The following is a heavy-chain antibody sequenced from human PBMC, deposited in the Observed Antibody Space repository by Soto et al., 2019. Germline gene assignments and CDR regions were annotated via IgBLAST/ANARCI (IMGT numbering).Heavy chain of an antibody. CDR2: IYYSGST. CDR1: GGPVSSGSYY. V-gene: IGHV4-61*01. J-gene: IGHJ4*02. Sequence: KSSETLSLTCTVSGGPVSSGSYYWSWIRQPPGKGLEWIGYIYYSGSTNYNPSLKSRVTISVDTSKNQFSLKLSSVTAADTAVYYCARGTMIVVVTTTDYFDYWGQGTLVTVSS. CDR3: ARGTMIVVVTTTDYFDY. D-gene: IGHD3-22*01.